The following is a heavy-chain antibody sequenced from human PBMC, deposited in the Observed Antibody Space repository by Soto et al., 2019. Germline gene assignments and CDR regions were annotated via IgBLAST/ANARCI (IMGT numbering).Heavy chain of an antibody. Sequence: GGSLRLCCAASGFTFSSYSMNWVRQAPGKGLEWVSYISSSSSTIYYADSVKGRFTISRDNAKNSLYLQMNSLRDEDTAVYYCARDRSEGQPDYYYSYGMDVWGQGTTVTVSS. V-gene: IGHV3-48*02. CDR1: GFTFSSYS. CDR3: ARDRSEGQPDYYYSYGMDV. J-gene: IGHJ6*02. CDR2: ISSSSSTI.